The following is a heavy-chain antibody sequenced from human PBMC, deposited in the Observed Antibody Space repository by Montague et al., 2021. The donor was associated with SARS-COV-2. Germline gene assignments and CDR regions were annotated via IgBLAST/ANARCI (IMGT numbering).Heavy chain of an antibody. CDR1: GGSFSGYY. J-gene: IGHJ4*02. D-gene: IGHD2-8*01. Sequence: SETLSLTCAVYGGSFSGYYWSWIRQPPGKGLEWIGEINHSGSTNXNPSLKSRVTILVDTSKNQFSLKLSSVTAADTAVYYCARANGYYFDYWGQGTLVTVSS. CDR2: INHSGST. V-gene: IGHV4-34*01. CDR3: ARANGYYFDY.